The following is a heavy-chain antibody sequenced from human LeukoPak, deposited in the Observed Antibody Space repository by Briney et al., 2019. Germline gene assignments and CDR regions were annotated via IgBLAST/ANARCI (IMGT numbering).Heavy chain of an antibody. CDR3: ALGLDGSGSYYYFDY. D-gene: IGHD3-10*01. Sequence: SVKVSCKASGGTFSSYAISWVRQAPGQGLEWMGSIIPILGIANYAQKFQGRVTITADKSTSTAYMELSSLRSEDTAVYYCALGLDGSGSYYYFDYWGQGTLVTVSS. V-gene: IGHV1-69*04. J-gene: IGHJ4*02. CDR1: GGTFSSYA. CDR2: IIPILGIA.